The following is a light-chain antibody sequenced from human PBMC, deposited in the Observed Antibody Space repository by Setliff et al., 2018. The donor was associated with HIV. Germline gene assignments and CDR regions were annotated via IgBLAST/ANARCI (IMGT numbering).Light chain of an antibody. CDR2: EVS. J-gene: IGLJ1*01. Sequence: QSVLTQPASVSGSPGQSITISCTGTSSDVGGYDYVSWYRQHPGKAPKLLIYEVSNRPSGVSNRFSASKSANTASLTISGLQAQDEADYYCCSYTSSTADGFGTGTKGTVL. V-gene: IGLV2-14*01. CDR3: CSYTSSTADG. CDR1: SSDVGGYDY.